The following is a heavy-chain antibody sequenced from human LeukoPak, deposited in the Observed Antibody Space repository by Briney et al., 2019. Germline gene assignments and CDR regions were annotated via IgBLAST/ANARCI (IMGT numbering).Heavy chain of an antibody. Sequence: GGSLRLSCATSGFDFSSNWMHWVRHAPGQGLVWVSRIKGDGISTNYADSVKGRFTISRDIAKNALYLQMNSLRAEDTGVYYCAKDHYWSIDYWGRGTLVTVSS. CDR3: AKDHYWSIDY. J-gene: IGHJ4*02. D-gene: IGHD3-3*01. CDR2: IKGDGIST. V-gene: IGHV3-74*01. CDR1: GFDFSSNW.